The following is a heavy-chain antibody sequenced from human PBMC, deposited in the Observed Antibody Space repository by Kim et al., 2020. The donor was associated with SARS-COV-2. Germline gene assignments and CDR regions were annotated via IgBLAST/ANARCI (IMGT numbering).Heavy chain of an antibody. D-gene: IGHD5-12*01. CDR2: INSNTGGT. CDR3: ARDSATEDGSYFDY. V-gene: IGHV1-2*02. J-gene: IGHJ4*02. CDR1: GYAFNAYY. Sequence: ASVKVSCKASGYAFNAYYVHWVRQAPGQGPEWMGWINSNTGGTRYAQKFQDRVTMTRDSSISTAYMELSGLRSDDTAVYYCARDSATEDGSYFDYWGQGTLVTVSS.